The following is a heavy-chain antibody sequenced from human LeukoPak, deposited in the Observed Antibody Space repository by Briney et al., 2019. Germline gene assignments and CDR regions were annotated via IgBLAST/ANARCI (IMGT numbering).Heavy chain of an antibody. CDR2: INHSGST. CDR1: GGSFSGYY. Sequence: SETLSLTCAVYGGSFSGYYWSWIRQPPGKGLEWIGEINHSGSTNYNPSLKSRFTISVDTSKNQFSLKLSSVTAADTAVYYCARQGWRWFGEFPHPHYMDVWGKGTTVTVSS. CDR3: ARQGWRWFGEFPHPHYMDV. V-gene: IGHV4-34*01. D-gene: IGHD3-10*01. J-gene: IGHJ6*03.